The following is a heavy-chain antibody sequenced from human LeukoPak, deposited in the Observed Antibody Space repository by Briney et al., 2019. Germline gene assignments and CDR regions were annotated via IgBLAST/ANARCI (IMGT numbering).Heavy chain of an antibody. J-gene: IGHJ4*02. V-gene: IGHV4-39*07. CDR1: GGSISSSSYY. CDR3: ARAPSSSWSNVGDY. D-gene: IGHD6-13*01. Sequence: SQTLSLTCTVSGGSISSSSYYWGWIRQPPGKGLEWIGSIYYSGSTYYNPSLKSRVTISVDTSKNQFSLKLSSVTAADTAVYYCARAPSSSWSNVGDYWGQGTLVTVSS. CDR2: IYYSGST.